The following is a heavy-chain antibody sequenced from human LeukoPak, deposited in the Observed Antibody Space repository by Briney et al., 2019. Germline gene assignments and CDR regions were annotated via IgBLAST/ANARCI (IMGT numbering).Heavy chain of an antibody. V-gene: IGHV4-39*07. CDR1: GVSISSGSNY. CDR2: IYSSGST. D-gene: IGHD3-10*01. J-gene: IGHJ3*02. CDR3: ARSDGYGLVGI. Sequence: PSETLSLTCRVSGVSISSGSNYWGWTRQPPGKTLEWIGSIYSSGSTYYNSSLKSRVIILIDTAKNHFSLNLSSVTAADMAVYYCARSDGYGLVGIWGQGTMVTVSS.